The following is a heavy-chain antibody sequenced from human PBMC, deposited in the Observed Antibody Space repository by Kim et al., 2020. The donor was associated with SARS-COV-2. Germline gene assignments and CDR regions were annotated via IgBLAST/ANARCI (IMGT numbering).Heavy chain of an antibody. D-gene: IGHD3-3*01. V-gene: IGHV4-34*01. Sequence: KSRVTISVDTSKNQFSLKLSSVTAADTAVYYCARGRLYYDFWSGPGWFDPWGQGTLVTVSS. J-gene: IGHJ5*02. CDR3: ARGRLYYDFWSGPGWFDP.